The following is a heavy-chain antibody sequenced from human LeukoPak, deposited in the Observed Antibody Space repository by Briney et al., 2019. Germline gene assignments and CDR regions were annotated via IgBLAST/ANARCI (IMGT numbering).Heavy chain of an antibody. CDR1: GGSISSGGYY. J-gene: IGHJ3*02. V-gene: IGHV4-61*08. CDR2: IYYSGST. D-gene: IGHD3-10*01. CDR3: ARGRHNYYGSGSSPYAFDI. Sequence: SETLSLTCTVSGGSISSGGYYWSWIRQPPGKGLEWIGYIYYSGSTNYNPSLKSRVAISVDTSKNQFSLKLSSVTAADTAVYYCARGRHNYYGSGSSPYAFDIWGQGTMVTVSS.